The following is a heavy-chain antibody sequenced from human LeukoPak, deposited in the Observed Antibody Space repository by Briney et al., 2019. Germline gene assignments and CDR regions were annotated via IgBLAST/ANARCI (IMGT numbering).Heavy chain of an antibody. J-gene: IGHJ4*02. CDR3: ARGSIAALYFDY. CDR2: IIPIFGTA. D-gene: IGHD6-6*01. Sequence: LVKVSCKASGYTFTSYDINWVRQAPGQGLEWMGGIIPIFGTANYAQKFQGRVTITADESTSTAYMELSSLRSEDTAVYYCARGSIAALYFDYWGQGTLVTVSS. CDR1: GYTFTSYD. V-gene: IGHV1-69*13.